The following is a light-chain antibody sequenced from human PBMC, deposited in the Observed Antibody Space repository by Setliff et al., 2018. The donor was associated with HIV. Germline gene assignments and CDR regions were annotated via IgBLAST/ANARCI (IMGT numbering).Light chain of an antibody. Sequence: KRFTISCSGSSSNIGSNYVYWYQQIPGTAPKLLIYSDNQRPSGVPDRFSGSKSGPSASLAISGLRSEDEADYYCAAWDDRLTGPVFGGGTKGTV. V-gene: IGLV1-47*02. CDR2: SDN. J-gene: IGLJ2*01. CDR1: SSNIGSNY. CDR3: AAWDDRLTGPV.